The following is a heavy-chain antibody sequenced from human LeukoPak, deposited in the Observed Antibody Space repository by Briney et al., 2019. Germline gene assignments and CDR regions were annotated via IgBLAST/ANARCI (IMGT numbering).Heavy chain of an antibody. CDR2: ISGTGGST. CDR3: AKDVVVVPAAKGVSNWFDP. CDR1: GFTFNSYA. D-gene: IGHD2-2*01. Sequence: PGGSLRLSCTASGFTFNSYATSWVRQAPGKGLEWVSAISGTGGSTYYADSVKGRFTISRDNSKNTLYLQMNSLRTEDTAVYYCAKDVVVVPAAKGVSNWFDPWGQGTLVTVSS. J-gene: IGHJ5*02. V-gene: IGHV3-23*01.